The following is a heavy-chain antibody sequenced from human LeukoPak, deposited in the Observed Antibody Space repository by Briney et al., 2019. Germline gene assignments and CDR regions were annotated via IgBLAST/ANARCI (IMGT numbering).Heavy chain of an antibody. D-gene: IGHD5-12*01. J-gene: IGHJ5*02. CDR2: ISYDGSNK. CDR3: AKRGYDYFTNWFDP. V-gene: IGHV3-30*18. Sequence: GGSLRLSCAVSGFTFSSYGMHWVRQAPGKGLEWVAVISYDGSNKYYADSVKGRFTISRDNSKNTLYLQMNSLRAEDTAVYYCAKRGYDYFTNWFDPWGQGTLVTVSS. CDR1: GFTFSSYG.